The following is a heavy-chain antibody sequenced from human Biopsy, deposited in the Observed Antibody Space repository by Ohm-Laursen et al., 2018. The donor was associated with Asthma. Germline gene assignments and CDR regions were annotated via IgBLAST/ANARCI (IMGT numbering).Heavy chain of an antibody. CDR1: GGSITSSSYY. V-gene: IGHV4-39*01. CDR3: VRHQYSSSWSTFDY. Sequence: SDTLSLTCTVSGGSITSSSYYWGWIRQPPGKGMEWTGSMYHSGSPYYHPSLKSRATISVDTSKNQLSLKMSSVTAADTAVYFCVRHQYSSSWSTFDYWGQGARVTVSS. D-gene: IGHD3-22*01. CDR2: MYHSGSP. J-gene: IGHJ4*02.